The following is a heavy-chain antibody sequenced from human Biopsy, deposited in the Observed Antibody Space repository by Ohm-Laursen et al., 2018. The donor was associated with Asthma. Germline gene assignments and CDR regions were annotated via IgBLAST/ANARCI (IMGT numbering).Heavy chain of an antibody. D-gene: IGHD3-3*01. CDR1: GGSFSAYY. CDR2: INHSGST. Sequence: SETLSLTCAVYGGSFSAYYWSWIRQPPGKGLEWIAEINHSGSTNYNPSLKSRATMSVDTSKNQLFLNLSSVTAEDTAVYYCARAASTTVFWSGYSHNWFDPWGQGTLVTVSS. J-gene: IGHJ5*02. CDR3: ARAASTTVFWSGYSHNWFDP. V-gene: IGHV4-34*01.